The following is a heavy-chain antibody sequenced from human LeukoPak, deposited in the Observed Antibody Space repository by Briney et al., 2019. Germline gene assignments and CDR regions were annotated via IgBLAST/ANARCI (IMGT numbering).Heavy chain of an antibody. CDR3: AKDTAHRYYGMDV. CDR1: GFTFSSYG. Sequence: PGGSLRLSCAASGFTFSSYGMHWVRQAPGKGLEWVAVISYDGSNKYYADSVKGRFTISRDNSKNTLYLQMNSLRAEDTAVYYCAKDTAHRYYGMDVWGKGTTVTVSS. J-gene: IGHJ6*04. CDR2: ISYDGSNK. D-gene: IGHD5-18*01. V-gene: IGHV3-30*18.